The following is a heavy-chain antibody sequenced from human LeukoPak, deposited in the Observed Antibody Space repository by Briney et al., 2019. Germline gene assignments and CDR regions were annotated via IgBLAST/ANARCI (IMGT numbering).Heavy chain of an antibody. CDR2: IKSKTDGGTT. CDR3: AKFASGWGIGY. Sequence: GGSLRLSCAASGFTFSNAWMNWVRQAPGKGLEWVGRIKSKTDGGTTDYAAPVKGRFTISRDNSKNTLYLQMNSLRAEDAAIYYCAKFASGWGIGYWGQGTLVTVSS. D-gene: IGHD6-19*01. CDR1: GFTFSNAW. J-gene: IGHJ4*02. V-gene: IGHV3-15*07.